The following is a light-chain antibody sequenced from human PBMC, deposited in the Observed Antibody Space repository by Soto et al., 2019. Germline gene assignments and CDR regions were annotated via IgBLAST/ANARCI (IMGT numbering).Light chain of an antibody. V-gene: IGLV2-23*01. CDR1: SSDVGAYHS. CDR3: CSSAPESSYV. Sequence: QPVLAQPASMSGSPAQSISISCTGTSSDVGAYHSVSWFQQRPDKAPQLIIYKRTQRPSGVANRFSGSTSGNAASLTISGLQADDEADYFCCSSAPESSYVFGTGTKFTVL. CDR2: KRT. J-gene: IGLJ1*01.